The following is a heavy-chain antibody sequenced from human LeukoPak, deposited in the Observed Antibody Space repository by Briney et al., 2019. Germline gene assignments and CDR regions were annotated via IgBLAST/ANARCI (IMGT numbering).Heavy chain of an antibody. V-gene: IGHV1-46*01. J-gene: IGHJ5*02. CDR3: ARAAIPIEGWFDP. CDR2: INPSGGST. Sequence: GASVNVSCKASGYTFTSYYMHWVRQAPGQGLEWMGIINPSGGSTSYAQKFQGRVTMTRDTSTSTVYMELSSLRSEDTAVYYCARAAIPIEGWFDPWGQGTLVTVSS. D-gene: IGHD3-3*01. CDR1: GYTFTSYY.